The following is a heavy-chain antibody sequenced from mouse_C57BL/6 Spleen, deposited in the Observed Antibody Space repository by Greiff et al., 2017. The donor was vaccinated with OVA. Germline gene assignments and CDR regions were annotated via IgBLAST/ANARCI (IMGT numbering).Heavy chain of an antibody. CDR1: GYTFTDYY. J-gene: IGHJ2*01. CDR2: INPYNGGT. D-gene: IGHD3-2*02. CDR3: ARSAQATVDY. V-gene: IGHV1-19*01. Sequence: DVQLQESGPVLVKPGASVKMSCKASGYTFTDYYMNWVKQSHGKSLEWIGVINPYNGGTSYNQKFKGKATLTVDKSSSTAYMELNSLTSEDSAVYYCARSAQATVDYWGQGTTLTVSS.